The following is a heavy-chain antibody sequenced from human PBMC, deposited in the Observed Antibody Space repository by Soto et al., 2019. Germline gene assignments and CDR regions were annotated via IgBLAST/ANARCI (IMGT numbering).Heavy chain of an antibody. D-gene: IGHD3-10*01. Sequence: SETLSLTCAVYGESFSAYYWTWIRQPPGKGLEWIGEINHSGSTKYNPSLRSRVTVSVDTSKHQFSLKLSSVTAADTAMYYCASAGTKGGWFCVLSPIYHYYGMAVWGQGTTVTVSS. CDR1: GESFSAYY. V-gene: IGHV4-34*01. J-gene: IGHJ6*02. CDR3: ASAGTKGGWFCVLSPIYHYYGMAV. CDR2: INHSGST.